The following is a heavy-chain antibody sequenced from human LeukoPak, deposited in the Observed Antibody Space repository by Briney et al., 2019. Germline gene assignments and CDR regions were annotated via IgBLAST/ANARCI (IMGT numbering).Heavy chain of an antibody. D-gene: IGHD7-27*01. CDR3: AREGSGDRYFDF. CDR2: TFYSGST. Sequence: SETLSLTCSISGGSIRNYYWSWIRQPPGKGLEWIGFTFYSGSTNYNPSLKNRVTISVDTSKNQFPLKLTSVTAADTAMYYCAREGSGDRYFDFWGQGTLVAVFS. CDR1: GGSIRNYY. J-gene: IGHJ4*02. V-gene: IGHV4-59*01.